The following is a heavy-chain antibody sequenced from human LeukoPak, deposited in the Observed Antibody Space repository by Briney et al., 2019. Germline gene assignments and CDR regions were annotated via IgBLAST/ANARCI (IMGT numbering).Heavy chain of an antibody. D-gene: IGHD6-13*01. CDR3: ARAAYSSSWYYFDY. CDR2: IYYSGST. Sequence: SETLSRTCTVSGGSISSSSYYWGWIRQPPGKGLEWIGYIYYSGSTNFNPSLKSRVTISVDTSKSQFSLKLSSVTAADTAVYYCARAAYSSSWYYFDYWGQGTLVTVSS. CDR1: GGSISSSSYY. J-gene: IGHJ4*02. V-gene: IGHV4-61*05.